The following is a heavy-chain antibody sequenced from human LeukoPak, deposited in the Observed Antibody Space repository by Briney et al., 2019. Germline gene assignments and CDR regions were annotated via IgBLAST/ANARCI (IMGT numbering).Heavy chain of an antibody. CDR2: TYYRSKWYY. V-gene: IGHV6-1*01. CDR3: SLARSENLYGMDD. J-gene: IGHJ6*02. CDR1: GDSVSSISVA. Sequence: SQTLSLTCAISGDSVSSISVAWTWIRQSPSRGLEWLGRTYYRSKWYYEYAVSVRRRLNISPDTSKNQYTLQLTSVTPDATALYYCSLARSENLYGMDDWGQGTTVTVSS.